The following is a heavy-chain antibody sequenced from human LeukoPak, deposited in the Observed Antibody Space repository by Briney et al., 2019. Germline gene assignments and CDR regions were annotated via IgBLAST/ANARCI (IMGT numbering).Heavy chain of an antibody. CDR2: IHYTGGT. V-gene: IGHV4-59*01. CDR1: GGSISSSY. Sequence: SETLSLTCTVSGGSISSSYWSWIRQPPGKELEWIGYIHYTGGTNYNPSLKSRVTISVDTSKNQFSLKLSSVTAADTAVYYCARVDDYNSLYWGQGTLVTVSS. D-gene: IGHD5-24*01. CDR3: ARVDDYNSLY. J-gene: IGHJ4*02.